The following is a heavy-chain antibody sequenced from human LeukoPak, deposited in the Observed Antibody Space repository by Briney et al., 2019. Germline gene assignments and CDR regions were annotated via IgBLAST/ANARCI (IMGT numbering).Heavy chain of an antibody. CDR2: IYPGDSDT. D-gene: IGHD3-3*01. CDR3: ARSTIFGVDKRHNNWFDP. CDR1: GYSFTSYW. V-gene: IGHV5-51*01. Sequence: GESLKISCKGSGYSFTSYWIGWVRQMPGKGLEWVGIIYPGDSDTRYGPSFQGQVTISADKSISTAYLQWSSLKASDTAMYYCARSTIFGVDKRHNNWFDPWGQGTLVTVSS. J-gene: IGHJ5*02.